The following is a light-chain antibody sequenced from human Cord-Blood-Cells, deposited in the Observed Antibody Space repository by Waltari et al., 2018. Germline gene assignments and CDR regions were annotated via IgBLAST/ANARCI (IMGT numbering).Light chain of an antibody. J-gene: IGLJ1*01. Sequence: SYELTQPPSMSVSPGQTASITCSGDKLVDKYACWYQQKPGQSPVLVIYQDSKRPSGIPERFSGSNSGNTATLTISGTQAMDEADYYCQAWDSSTYVFGTGTKVTVL. CDR2: QDS. CDR1: KLVDKY. CDR3: QAWDSSTYV. V-gene: IGLV3-1*01.